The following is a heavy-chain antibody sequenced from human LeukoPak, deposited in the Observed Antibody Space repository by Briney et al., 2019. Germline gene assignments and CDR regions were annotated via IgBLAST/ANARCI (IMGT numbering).Heavy chain of an antibody. V-gene: IGHV1-2*02. D-gene: IGHD5-18*01. CDR1: GYTFTGYF. J-gene: IGHJ3*02. CDR2: INPNSGGT. CDR3: ARAPPMVTDAFDI. Sequence: ASVKVSCKASGYTFTGYFMHWVRQAPGQGLEWMVWINPNSGGTNYAQKFQGRVTMTRDTSISTAYMELSRLRSDDTAVYYCARAPPMVTDAFDIWGQGTMVTVSS.